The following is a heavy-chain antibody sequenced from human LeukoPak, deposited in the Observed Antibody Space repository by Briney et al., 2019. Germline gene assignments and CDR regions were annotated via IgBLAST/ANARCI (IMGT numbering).Heavy chain of an antibody. V-gene: IGHV3-21*01. CDR2: ISSSSSYI. CDR3: AREVRNGDYYFDY. Sequence: GGSLRLSCAPSGFTFSSYSMYWVRQAPGKGLEWVSSISSSSSYIYYADSVKGRFTISRDNAKNSLYLQMNSLRAEDTAVYYCAREVRNGDYYFDYWGQGTLVTVSS. J-gene: IGHJ4*02. D-gene: IGHD4-17*01. CDR1: GFTFSSYS.